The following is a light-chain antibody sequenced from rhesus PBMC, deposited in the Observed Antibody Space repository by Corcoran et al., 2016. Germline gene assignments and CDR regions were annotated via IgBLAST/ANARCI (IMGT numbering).Light chain of an antibody. CDR3: QQSSNSLT. CDR2: GAS. V-gene: IGKV3-24*04. J-gene: IGKJ4*01. Sequence: ETVVTQSPATLSLSPGDRATLSCRASQSVGSYLAWYQQKPGQAPRLLIYGASRRATGIPARFSGSGSETDFTRTISSLEPEDVGVYYCQQSSNSLTFGGGTKVELK. CDR1: QSVGSY.